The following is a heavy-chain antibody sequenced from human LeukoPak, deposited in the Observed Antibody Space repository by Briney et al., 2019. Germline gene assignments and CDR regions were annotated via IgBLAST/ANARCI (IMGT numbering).Heavy chain of an antibody. CDR3: ARGSQLERPFYYYGMDV. CDR2: IKQDGSEK. V-gene: IGHV3-7*01. D-gene: IGHD1-1*01. Sequence: GGSLRLSCAASGFTFSSYAMSWVRQAPGKGLEWVSNIKQDGSEKYYVDSVKGRFTISRDNAKNSLYLQMNSLRAEDTAVYYCARGSQLERPFYYYGMDVWGQGTTVTVSS. J-gene: IGHJ6*02. CDR1: GFTFSSYA.